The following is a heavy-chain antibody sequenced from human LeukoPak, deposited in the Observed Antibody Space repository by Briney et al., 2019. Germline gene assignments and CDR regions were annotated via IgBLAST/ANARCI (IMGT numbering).Heavy chain of an antibody. Sequence: HGESLKISCKGSGYTFTNYWIGWVRQMPGKGLEFMGIIYPGDSDTRYSPSFQGQVTISADKSISTAYLQWSSLKASDTAMYYCARSEVVITTGAFDIWGQGTMVTVSS. J-gene: IGHJ3*02. V-gene: IGHV5-51*01. CDR3: ARSEVVITTGAFDI. CDR1: GYTFTNYW. CDR2: IYPGDSDT. D-gene: IGHD3-22*01.